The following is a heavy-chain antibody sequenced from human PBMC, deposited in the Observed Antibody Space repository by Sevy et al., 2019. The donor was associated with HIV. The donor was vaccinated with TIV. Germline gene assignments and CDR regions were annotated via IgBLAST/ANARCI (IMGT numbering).Heavy chain of an antibody. CDR2: INEDGAVK. Sequence: GGYLRLSCAASGFRFSNFWMSWVRQAPGKGLEWVANINEDGAVKYYADSVKGRFIISRDTANDSLYVQMFSLRAEDTAVYYCAKIGKRGWDFDSWGQGIRVTVSS. CDR3: AKIGKRGWDFDS. V-gene: IGHV3-7*01. J-gene: IGHJ4*02. D-gene: IGHD6-19*01. CDR1: GFRFSNFW.